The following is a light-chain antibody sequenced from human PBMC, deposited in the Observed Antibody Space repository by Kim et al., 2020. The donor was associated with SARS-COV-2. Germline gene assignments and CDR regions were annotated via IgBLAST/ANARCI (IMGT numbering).Light chain of an antibody. CDR2: EVN. CDR1: NSDVGSYNL. Sequence: QSALTQPASVSGSPGQSVTISCTGTNSDVGSYNLVSWYQQHPGKAPKLMIYEVNKRPSGVSDRFSGSKSGSTASLTISGLQADDEADYYCSSYAGYGLGVFGGGTKLTVL. V-gene: IGLV2-23*02. CDR3: SSYAGYGLGV. J-gene: IGLJ3*02.